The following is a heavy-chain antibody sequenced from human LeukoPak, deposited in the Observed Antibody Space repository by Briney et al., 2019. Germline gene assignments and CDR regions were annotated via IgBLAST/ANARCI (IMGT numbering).Heavy chain of an antibody. CDR2: INHSGST. V-gene: IGHV4-34*01. Sequence: PSETLSLTCAVYGGSFSGYYWSWIRQPPGKGLEWIGEINHSGSTNYNPSLKSRVTISVDTSKNQFSLKLSSVTAADTAVYYCARRGYDFWSGCYGMDVWGQGTTVTVSS. CDR1: GGSFSGYY. D-gene: IGHD3-3*01. CDR3: ARRGYDFWSGCYGMDV. J-gene: IGHJ6*02.